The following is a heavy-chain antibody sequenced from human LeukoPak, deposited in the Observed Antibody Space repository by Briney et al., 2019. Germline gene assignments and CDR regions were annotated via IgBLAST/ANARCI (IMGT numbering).Heavy chain of an antibody. CDR2: ITTNNGNT. J-gene: IGHJ4*02. V-gene: IGHV1-18*01. CDR1: GYTFTIYD. D-gene: IGHD3-22*01. CDR3: ARVLGSRHYYESTGYLDY. Sequence: ASVKVSCKASGYTFTIYDITWVRKAPGQGLEWMGWITTNNGNTNYAQKFQGRVTMTTDTSTSTAYMELRSLRSDDTAVYYCARVLGSRHYYESTGYLDYWGQGTLVTVSS.